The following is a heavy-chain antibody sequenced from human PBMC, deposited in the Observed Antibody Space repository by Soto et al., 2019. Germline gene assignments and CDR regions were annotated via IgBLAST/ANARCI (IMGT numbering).Heavy chain of an antibody. CDR3: VTNSGRRRYYSYFGMDV. CDR1: GYTFTIYY. J-gene: IGHJ6*02. D-gene: IGHD3-10*01. V-gene: IGHV1-46*03. Sequence: QVQLVQSGAEVKKPGASVTVSCKASGYTFTIYYMHWVRQAPGQGLEWMGIINPSGASTTYAQRFQGRVTMTRDTSTITLYMELSSLTSEDTAVYYCVTNSGRRRYYSYFGMDVWGQGTTVTVSS. CDR2: INPSGAST.